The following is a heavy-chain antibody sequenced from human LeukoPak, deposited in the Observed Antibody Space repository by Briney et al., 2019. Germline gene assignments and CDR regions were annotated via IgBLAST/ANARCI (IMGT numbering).Heavy chain of an antibody. CDR3: AKDGGQGADY. V-gene: IGHV3-23*01. D-gene: IGHD3-16*01. Sequence: GGSLRLSCAASGFSFSSYAMSWVRQAPGKGLEWVSGISGSDGSTYYADSVKGRFTISRDNSKDTLYLQMNSLRAEDMAVYYCAKDGGQGADYWGQGTLVSVSS. J-gene: IGHJ4*02. CDR2: ISGSDGST. CDR1: GFSFSSYA.